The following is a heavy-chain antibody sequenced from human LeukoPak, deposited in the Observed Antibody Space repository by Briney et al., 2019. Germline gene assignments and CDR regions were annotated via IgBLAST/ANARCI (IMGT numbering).Heavy chain of an antibody. Sequence: GASVKVSCKASGGTFSSYAISWVRQAPGQGLEWMGGIIPIFGTANYAQKFQGRVTITADKSTSTAYMELSSLRSEDTAAYYCAREGVHDYGDYGGIFDYWGQGTLVTVSS. CDR3: AREGVHDYGDYGGIFDY. V-gene: IGHV1-69*06. J-gene: IGHJ4*02. D-gene: IGHD4-17*01. CDR1: GGTFSSYA. CDR2: IIPIFGTA.